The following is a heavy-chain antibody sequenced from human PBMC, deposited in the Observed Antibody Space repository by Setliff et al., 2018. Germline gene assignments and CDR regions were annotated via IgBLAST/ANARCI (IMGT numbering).Heavy chain of an antibody. CDR2: ISSRSSTI. V-gene: IGHV3-48*01. CDR1: GFTFSRYS. Sequence: LRLSCAASGFTFSRYSMNWVRQAPGKGLEWVSYISSRSSTIYYADSVKGRFTISRDNAKNSLYLQMNSLRAEDTAVYYCARDPNSGSYWNYYYYMDVWGKGTTVTVSS. J-gene: IGHJ6*03. CDR3: ARDPNSGSYWNYYYYMDV. D-gene: IGHD1-26*01.